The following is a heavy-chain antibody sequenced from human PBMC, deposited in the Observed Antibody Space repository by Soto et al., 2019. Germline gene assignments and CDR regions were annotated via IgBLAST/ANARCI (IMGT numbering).Heavy chain of an antibody. CDR1: GGSISSGGYY. D-gene: IGHD5-18*01. CDR2: IYYSGST. J-gene: IGHJ4*02. Sequence: SETLSLTCSVSGGSISSGGYYWIWIRQHPGKGLEWIGYIYYSGSTYYNPSLKSRVTISVDTSKNQFSLKLSSVTAADTAVYYCARAVGYSYAPGYWGQGTLVTVSS. CDR3: ARAVGYSYAPGY. V-gene: IGHV4-31*03.